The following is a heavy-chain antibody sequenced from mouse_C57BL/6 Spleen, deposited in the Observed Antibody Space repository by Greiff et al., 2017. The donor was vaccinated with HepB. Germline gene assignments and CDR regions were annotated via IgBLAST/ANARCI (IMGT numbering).Heavy chain of an antibody. D-gene: IGHD1-1*01. J-gene: IGHJ2*01. CDR2: IDNEDGDT. CDR1: GFNIKDYS. Sequence: EVKLMESGAELVRPGASVKLSCKASGFNIKDYSMHWVKPKHENGLKWHGRIDNEDGDTEYAPKFQGKANMPADTSSNTAYLQLSSLTSEDTAGYYCTTFLYYGSSPYYFDYWGQGTTLTVSS. V-gene: IGHV14-1*01. CDR3: TTFLYYGSSPYYFDY.